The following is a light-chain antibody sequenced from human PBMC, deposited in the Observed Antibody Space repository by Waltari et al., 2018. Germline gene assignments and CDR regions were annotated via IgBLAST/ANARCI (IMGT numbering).Light chain of an antibody. Sequence: EIVLTQSPGTLSLSPGERATLSCRASQSVSSSYLAWYQQKPGQAPRRLIYGPSSRATGIPDRFSGSGSGTDFTLTISRLEPEDFAVYYCQQYGSSPRTFGGGTKVEIK. CDR3: QQYGSSPRT. V-gene: IGKV3-20*01. CDR1: QSVSSSY. CDR2: GPS. J-gene: IGKJ4*01.